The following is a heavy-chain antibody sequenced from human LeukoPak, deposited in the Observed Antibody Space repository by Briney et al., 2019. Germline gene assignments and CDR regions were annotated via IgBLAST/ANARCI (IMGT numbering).Heavy chain of an antibody. CDR3: ARVPGGLAYHFDY. Sequence: ASVKVSCKASGGTFSSYAISWVRQAPGQGLEWMGGIIPIFGTANYAQKFQGRVTITADESTSTAYMELSRLRSDDTAVYYCARVPGGLAYHFDYWGQGTLVTVSS. V-gene: IGHV1-69*13. CDR2: IIPIFGTA. D-gene: IGHD6-19*01. J-gene: IGHJ4*02. CDR1: GGTFSSYA.